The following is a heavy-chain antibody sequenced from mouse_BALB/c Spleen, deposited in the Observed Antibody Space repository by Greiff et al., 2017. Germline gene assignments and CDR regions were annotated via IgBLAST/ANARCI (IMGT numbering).Heavy chain of an antibody. CDR2: ILPGSGST. J-gene: IGHJ3*01. CDR1: GYTFSSYW. D-gene: IGHD2-1*01. V-gene: IGHV1-9*01. CDR3: AVYYGTSRGFAY. Sequence: QVQLQQSGAELMKPGASVKISCKATGYTFSSYWIEWVKQRPGHGLEWIGEILPGSGSTNYNEKFKGKATFTADTSSNTAYMQLSSLTSEDSAVYYCAVYYGTSRGFAYWGQGTLVTVSA.